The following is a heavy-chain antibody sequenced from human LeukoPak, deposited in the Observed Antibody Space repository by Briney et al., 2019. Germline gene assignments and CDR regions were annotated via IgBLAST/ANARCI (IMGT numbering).Heavy chain of an antibody. D-gene: IGHD4-17*01. CDR1: GLTLSSYW. Sequence: GGSLRLSCAASGLTLSSYWMSWVRQAPGEGLEWVANIKEDGSEKYYVDSVKGRFTISRDNSKNTLYLQMNSLRAEDTAVYYCAKERGDYGDPDWFDPWGQGTLVTVSS. CDR3: AKERGDYGDPDWFDP. J-gene: IGHJ5*02. CDR2: IKEDGSEK. V-gene: IGHV3-7*01.